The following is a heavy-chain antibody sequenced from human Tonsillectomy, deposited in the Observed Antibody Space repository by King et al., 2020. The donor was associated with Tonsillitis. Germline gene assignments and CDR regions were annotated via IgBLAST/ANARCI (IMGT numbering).Heavy chain of an antibody. CDR3: ARHSPNSSGWYPGGFDY. CDR2: IYYTGST. J-gene: IGHJ4*02. Sequence: VQLQESGPGLVKPSETLSLTCTVSSGSINTYYWSWIRQPPGKGLEWLGYIYYTGSTNYNPSLNSRVTISVDTSKNQFSLKLSSVTAADTAVYYCARHSPNSSGWYPGGFDYWGQGTLVTVSS. D-gene: IGHD6-19*01. V-gene: IGHV4-59*08. CDR1: SGSINTYY.